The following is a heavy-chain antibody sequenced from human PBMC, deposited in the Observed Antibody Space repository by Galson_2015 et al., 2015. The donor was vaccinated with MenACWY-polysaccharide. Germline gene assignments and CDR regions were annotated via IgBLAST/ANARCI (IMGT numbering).Heavy chain of an antibody. CDR3: ARASGGFYN. D-gene: IGHD4-23*01. V-gene: IGHV1-8*01. CDR2: MNSNSGDT. CDR1: GYTFISYD. Sequence: SVKVSCKASGYTFISYDINWVRQATGQGLEWMAWMNSNSGDTGYAQKFHGRVTLTKDTSINTAYMELSSLRSEDTAMYYCARASGGFYNWGQGTLVTVSS. J-gene: IGHJ4*02.